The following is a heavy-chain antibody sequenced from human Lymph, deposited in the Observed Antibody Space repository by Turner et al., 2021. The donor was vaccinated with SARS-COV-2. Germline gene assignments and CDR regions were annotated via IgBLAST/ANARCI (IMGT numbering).Heavy chain of an antibody. CDR1: GITFSSYT. V-gene: IGHV3-23*01. CDR2: ISGSGAST. Sequence: VQRWESGGGLVQPGGTRRLSCAAYGITFSSYTMSWVRQAPGKGLELVSAISGSGASTYSADSVKCWFTISRDNSKNTLYLQMNSLRVEDTAVYYCAKDGYDGIYCGGGSCYSGWFDPWGQGTLVTVSS. CDR3: AKDGYDGIYCGGGSCYSGWFDP. D-gene: IGHD2-15*01. J-gene: IGHJ5*02.